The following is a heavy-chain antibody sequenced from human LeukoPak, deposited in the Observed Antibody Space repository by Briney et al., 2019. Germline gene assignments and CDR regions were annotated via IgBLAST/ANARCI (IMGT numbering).Heavy chain of an antibody. J-gene: IGHJ4*02. Sequence: ASDTLSLTCAFSCGSISSSCYYGGWIRQPPGKGLEFIGIIYYSGTTYYNPSLKNRITISVDTAKNQFSLRRNSVTDADTAVYHCARLVCSGSDCYLDYWGQGALVTVSS. CDR2: IYYSGTT. CDR1: CGSISSSCYY. D-gene: IGHD2-21*02. CDR3: ARLVCSGSDCYLDY. V-gene: IGHV4-39*01.